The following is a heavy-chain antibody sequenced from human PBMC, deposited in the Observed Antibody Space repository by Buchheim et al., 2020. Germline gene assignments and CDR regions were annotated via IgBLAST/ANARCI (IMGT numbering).Heavy chain of an antibody. J-gene: IGHJ6*02. CDR2: MNPNSGNT. CDR1: GYTFTSYD. V-gene: IGHV1-8*01. Sequence: QVQLVQSGAEVKKPGASVKVSCKASGYTFTSYDINWVRQATGQGLEWMGWMNPNSGNTGYAQKFQGRVTMTRNTSISKAYMELSSLRSEDTAVYYCARGQGVVVVPAASRAAYGMDVWGQGTT. D-gene: IGHD2-2*01. CDR3: ARGQGVVVVPAASRAAYGMDV.